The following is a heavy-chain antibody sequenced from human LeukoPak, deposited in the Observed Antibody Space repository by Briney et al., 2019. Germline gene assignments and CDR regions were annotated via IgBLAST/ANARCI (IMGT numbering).Heavy chain of an antibody. J-gene: IGHJ2*01. Sequence: GGSLRLSCAASGFTVSTNYMNWVRQAPGKGLEWVSILYSGSSTYYADSVEGRFTISRDSSKNTLFLQMNDLRAEDTAVYYCARVGDHFHWYLDLWGRCTLVTVSS. V-gene: IGHV3-53*01. CDR1: GFTVSTNY. CDR2: LYSGSST. D-gene: IGHD3-3*02. CDR3: ARVGDHFHWYLDL.